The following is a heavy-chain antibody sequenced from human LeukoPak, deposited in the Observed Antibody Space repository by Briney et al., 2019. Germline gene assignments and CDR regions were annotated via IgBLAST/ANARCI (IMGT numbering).Heavy chain of an antibody. CDR1: GGSFSGYY. Sequence: SETLSLTCAVYGGSFSGYYWSWIRQPPGKGLEWIGEINRSGSTNYNPSLKSRVTISVDTSKNQFSLKLSSVTAADTAVYYCARGPTYYYDSSGYSFFFQHWGQGTLVTVSS. J-gene: IGHJ1*01. CDR2: INRSGST. V-gene: IGHV4-34*01. D-gene: IGHD3-22*01. CDR3: ARGPTYYYDSSGYSFFFQH.